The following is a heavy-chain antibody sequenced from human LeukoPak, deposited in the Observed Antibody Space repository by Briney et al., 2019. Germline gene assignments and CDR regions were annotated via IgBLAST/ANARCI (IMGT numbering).Heavy chain of an antibody. D-gene: IGHD3-3*01. Sequence: PGGSLRLSCAASGFTFSSYGMHWVRQAPGKGLEWVAVISYDGSNKYYADSVKGRFTISRDNSKNTLYLQMNSLRAEDTAVYYCAKDGGPDFDYWGQGTLVTVSS. V-gene: IGHV3-30*18. J-gene: IGHJ4*02. CDR3: AKDGGPDFDY. CDR1: GFTFSSYG. CDR2: ISYDGSNK.